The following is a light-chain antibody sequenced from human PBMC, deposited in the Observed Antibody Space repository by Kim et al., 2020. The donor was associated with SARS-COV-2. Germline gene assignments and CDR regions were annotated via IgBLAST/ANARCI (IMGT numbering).Light chain of an antibody. J-gene: IGKJ5*01. Sequence: EIVMTQSPATLSVSPGERATLSCRASQSVGSNLAWYQQKPGQAPRLLISGASTRATGIPARFSGSGSGTEFTLTISSLQSEDFAVYYCQHYNNWPPITFGQGTRLEIK. CDR3: QHYNNWPPIT. V-gene: IGKV3-15*01. CDR2: GAS. CDR1: QSVGSN.